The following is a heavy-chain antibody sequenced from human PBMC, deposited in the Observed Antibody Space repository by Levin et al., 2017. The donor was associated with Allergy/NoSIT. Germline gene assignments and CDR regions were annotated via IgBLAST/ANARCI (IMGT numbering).Heavy chain of an antibody. CDR3: ARGTRPHWYYDL. Sequence: PGGSLRLSCAASGFIFTNYSMHWVRQAPGKGLEWVAATSYYGTNKYYADSVKGRFTISRDNSKNTVYLQLSDLRREDTAVYYCARGTRPHWYYDLWGRGTLVAVSS. CDR2: TSYYGTNK. J-gene: IGHJ2*01. V-gene: IGHV3-30-3*01. CDR1: GFIFTNYS.